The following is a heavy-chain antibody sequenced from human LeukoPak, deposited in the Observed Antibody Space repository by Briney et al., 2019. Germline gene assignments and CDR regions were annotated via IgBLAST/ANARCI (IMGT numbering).Heavy chain of an antibody. Sequence: PSETLSLTCTVSGGSTSGYYWSWIRQPAGKGLEWIGRVHSGDNSDSFPSLKSRLAMSLDTSTNRFSLKLTSVTAADTAVYYCARGGAHSPSHDYFYHFMDVWGKGTTVTVSS. CDR2: VHSGDNS. CDR3: ARGGAHSPSHDYFYHFMDV. D-gene: IGHD6-13*01. V-gene: IGHV4-4*07. J-gene: IGHJ6*03. CDR1: GGSTSGYY.